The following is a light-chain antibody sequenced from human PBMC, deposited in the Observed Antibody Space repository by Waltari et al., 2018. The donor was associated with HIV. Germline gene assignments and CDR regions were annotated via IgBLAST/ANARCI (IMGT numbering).Light chain of an antibody. CDR3: QAWDTTTVV. Sequence: SYELTQSPSVSVSPGQTASITCSGDKLGDKYACWYQQKPGQSPVLVIYEDSKRPSGIPERFSGSNSGNTATLTISGTQAMDEAYYYCQAWDTTTVVFGGGTKLTVL. CDR1: KLGDKY. CDR2: EDS. V-gene: IGLV3-1*01. J-gene: IGLJ2*01.